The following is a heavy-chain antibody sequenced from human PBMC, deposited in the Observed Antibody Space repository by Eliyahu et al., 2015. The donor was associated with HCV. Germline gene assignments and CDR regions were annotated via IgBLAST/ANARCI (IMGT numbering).Heavy chain of an antibody. V-gene: IGHV3-72*01. CDR2: TRNKANSYTT. J-gene: IGHJ4*02. Sequence: EVQLVESGGXLVQPXGSXXLXCXASGFTFSDHYMDXVRQAPGKGLEWVGRTRNKANSYTTEYAASVKGRFTISRDDSKNSLYLQMNSLKTEDTAVYYCARDLSDWGQGTLVTVSS. CDR1: GFTFSDHY. CDR3: ARDLSD. D-gene: IGHD2/OR15-2a*01.